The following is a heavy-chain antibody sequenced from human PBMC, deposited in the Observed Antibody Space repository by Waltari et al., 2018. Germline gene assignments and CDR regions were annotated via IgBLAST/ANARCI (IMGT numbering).Heavy chain of an antibody. CDR2: INPNSGGT. CDR3: ARGTSRAAGTSGY. V-gene: IGHV1-2*06. CDR1: GYTFTGSY. D-gene: IGHD6-13*01. Sequence: QVQLVQSGAEVKKPGASVKVSCKASGYTFTGSYMHSVRQAPGQGREWMGRINPNSGGTNYAQKFQGRVTMTRDTSISTAYMELSRLRPDDTAVYYCARGTSRAAGTSGYWGQGTLVTVSS. J-gene: IGHJ4*02.